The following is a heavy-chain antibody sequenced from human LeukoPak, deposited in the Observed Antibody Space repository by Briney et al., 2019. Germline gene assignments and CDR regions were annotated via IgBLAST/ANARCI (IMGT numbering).Heavy chain of an antibody. V-gene: IGHV3-30*02. Sequence: PGGSLRLSCAASGFTFSNYGMHWVRQAPGKGLEWVAFIRYDGSNKYYADSVKGRFTISRDNSKNTLYLQMNSLRAEDTAVYYCAKDPGQLWLLYFQHWGQGTLVTVSS. CDR1: GFTFSNYG. J-gene: IGHJ1*01. CDR2: IRYDGSNK. CDR3: AKDPGQLWLLYFQH. D-gene: IGHD3-22*01.